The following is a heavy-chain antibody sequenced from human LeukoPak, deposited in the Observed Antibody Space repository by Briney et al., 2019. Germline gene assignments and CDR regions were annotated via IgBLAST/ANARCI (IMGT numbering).Heavy chain of an antibody. CDR1: GGSISGYY. D-gene: IGHD3-10*01. V-gene: IGHV4-34*01. CDR2: INHSGST. Sequence: PSETLSLTCTVSGGSISGYYWSWIRQPPGKGLEWIGEINHSGSTNYNPSLKSRVTISVDTSKNQFSLKLSSVTAADTAVYYCARGPDGSGNADYWGQGTLVTVSS. CDR3: ARGPDGSGNADY. J-gene: IGHJ4*02.